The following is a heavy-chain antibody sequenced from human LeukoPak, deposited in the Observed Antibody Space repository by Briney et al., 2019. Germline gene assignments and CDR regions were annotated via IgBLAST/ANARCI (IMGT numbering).Heavy chain of an antibody. Sequence: PGGSLRLSCAASGFTFSSYAMSWVRQAPGKGLEWVSAISGSGGSTYYADSVKGRFTISRDNSKNTLYLQMNSLRAEDTAVYYCASSSSWSYYMDVWGKGTTVTISS. J-gene: IGHJ6*03. CDR1: GFTFSSYA. D-gene: IGHD6-13*01. V-gene: IGHV3-23*01. CDR2: ISGSGGST. CDR3: ASSSSWSYYMDV.